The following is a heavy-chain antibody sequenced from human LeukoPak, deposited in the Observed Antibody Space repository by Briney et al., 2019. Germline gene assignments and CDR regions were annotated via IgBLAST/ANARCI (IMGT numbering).Heavy chain of an antibody. CDR2: ISGSGGST. D-gene: IGHD3-10*01. CDR3: AKEDRRLHCDGSGSSAFDY. V-gene: IGHV3-23*01. CDR1: GFTFSSYA. J-gene: IGHJ4*02. Sequence: GGSLRLSCAASGFTFSSYAMSWVRQAPGKGLEWVSAISGSGGSTYYADSVKGRFTISRDNSKNTLYLQMNSLRAEDTAVYYCAKEDRRLHCDGSGSSAFDYWGQGTLVTVSS.